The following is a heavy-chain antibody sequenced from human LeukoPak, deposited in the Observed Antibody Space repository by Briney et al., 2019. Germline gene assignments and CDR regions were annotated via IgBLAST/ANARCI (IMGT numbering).Heavy chain of an antibody. D-gene: IGHD3-22*01. CDR1: GFTFSSYS. J-gene: IGHJ5*02. Sequence: GGSLRLSCAASGFTFSSYSMNWVRQAPGKGLEWVSSITSSSSYIYYADSVKGRFTISRDNSKNTLYLQVNSLRAEDTAVYYCARGAYYYNTSGYIHSGWFDPWGQGTLVTVSS. CDR3: ARGAYYYNTSGYIHSGWFDP. CDR2: ITSSSSYI. V-gene: IGHV3-21*04.